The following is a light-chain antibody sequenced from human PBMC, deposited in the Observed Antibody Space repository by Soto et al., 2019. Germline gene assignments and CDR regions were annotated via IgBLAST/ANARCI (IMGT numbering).Light chain of an antibody. J-gene: IGKJ4*01. CDR1: HYISMW. V-gene: IGKV1-27*01. CDR2: AAS. Sequence: DIQMTQSLSTLSASFGDRVSFTCRASHYISMWLAWYQQRPGKAPSLLITAASTLQSGVPSRFSGSGSGTDFTLTISSLQPEDVATYYCQKCGVAPFTFGGGTKVDIK. CDR3: QKCGVAPFT.